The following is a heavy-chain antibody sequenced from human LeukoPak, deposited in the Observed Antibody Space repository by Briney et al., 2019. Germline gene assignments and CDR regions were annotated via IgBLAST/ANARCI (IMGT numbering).Heavy chain of an antibody. CDR3: ARVSYYMDV. J-gene: IGHJ6*03. V-gene: IGHV4-4*09. Sequence: SETLSLTCTVSGGSISSYYWSWIRQPPGKGLEWIGYIYTSGSTNYNPSLKSRVTISVDTPKNQFSLKLSSVTAADTAVYYCARVSYYMDVWGKGTTVTVSS. CDR1: GGSISSYY. CDR2: IYTSGST.